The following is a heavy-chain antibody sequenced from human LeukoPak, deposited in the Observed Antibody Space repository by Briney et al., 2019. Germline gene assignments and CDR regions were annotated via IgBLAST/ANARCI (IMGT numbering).Heavy chain of an antibody. D-gene: IGHD5-12*01. J-gene: IGHJ4*02. CDR3: ARVDIVATISKYYFDY. V-gene: IGHV3-7*01. Sequence: GGSLRLSCAASGFTFSSYWMSWVRQAPGKGLEWVANIEQDGSEKYYVDSVKGRFTISRDNAKNSLYLQMNSLRAEDTAVYYCARVDIVATISKYYFDYWGQGTLVTVSS. CDR1: GFTFSSYW. CDR2: IEQDGSEK.